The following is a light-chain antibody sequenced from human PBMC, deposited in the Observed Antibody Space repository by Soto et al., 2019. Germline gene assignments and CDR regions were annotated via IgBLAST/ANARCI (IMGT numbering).Light chain of an antibody. CDR3: MQALQPSYT. Sequence: DLVMTQSPLSLPVTPGEPASISCRSSQTLLHSNGYDYLDWYVQKPGQSTQLLIFLGSTRASGVPDRFSGSGSGTDFTLTINRVEAEDAGVYYCMQALQPSYTFGPGTKLEIK. J-gene: IGKJ2*01. V-gene: IGKV2-28*01. CDR1: QTLLHSNGYDY. CDR2: LGS.